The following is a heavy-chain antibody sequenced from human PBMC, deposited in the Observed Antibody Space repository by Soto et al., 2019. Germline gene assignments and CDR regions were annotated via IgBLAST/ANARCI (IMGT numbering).Heavy chain of an antibody. CDR1: EFTVGSYA. J-gene: IGHJ4*02. Sequence: EVQVLESGGDLVQPGGSLRLSCAASEFTVGSYAMTWVRQAPGKGLEWVSIISATDGDTYYADSVKGRFTISRDKARNTLFLQVNSLRAEDTARYYCARGRWDRSGWYFDYWGQGTRVTVSS. D-gene: IGHD6-19*01. V-gene: IGHV3-23*01. CDR3: ARGRWDRSGWYFDY. CDR2: ISATDGDT.